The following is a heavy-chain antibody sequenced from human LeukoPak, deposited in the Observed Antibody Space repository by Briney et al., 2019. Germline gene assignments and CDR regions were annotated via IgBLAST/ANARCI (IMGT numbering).Heavy chain of an antibody. D-gene: IGHD2-15*01. CDR1: GGSFSGYY. CDR2: FFHSRST. CDR3: ARGVSGDSRFDY. Sequence: SETLSLTCAVYGGSFSGYYWGWVRQPPGKGLEWIGNFFHSRSTYYNPSLKSRVTISVDTSKNQLSLKLRSLTAADTAVYFCARGVSGDSRFDYWGQGTLVTVSS. J-gene: IGHJ4*02. V-gene: IGHV4-34*01.